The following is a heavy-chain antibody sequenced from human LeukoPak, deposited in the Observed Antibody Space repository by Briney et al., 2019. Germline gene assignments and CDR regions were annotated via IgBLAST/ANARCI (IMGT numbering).Heavy chain of an antibody. J-gene: IGHJ5*02. CDR2: IIPIFGTA. V-gene: IGHV1-69*01. D-gene: IGHD3-3*01. CDR1: GGTFSSYA. CDR3: ARSPDDFWSGYENWFDP. Sequence: SMKVSCKASGGTFSSYAISWVRQAPGQGLEWMGGIIPIFGTANYAQKFQGRVTVTADESTSTAYMELSSLRSEDTAVYYCARSPDDFWSGYENWFDPWGQGTLVTVSS.